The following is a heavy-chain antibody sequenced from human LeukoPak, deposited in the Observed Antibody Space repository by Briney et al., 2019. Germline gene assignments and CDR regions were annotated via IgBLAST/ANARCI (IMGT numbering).Heavy chain of an antibody. V-gene: IGHV1-18*01. Sequence: AAVKVSCKASGYTFTSYGISWVRQAPRQGLEWMGWISAYNGNTNYAQKLQGRVTMTTDTSTSTAYMELRSLRSDDTAVYYCARDLHITGYSRPDDYYYYGMDVWGQGTTVTVSS. J-gene: IGHJ6*02. D-gene: IGHD6-13*01. CDR2: ISAYNGNT. CDR3: ARDLHITGYSRPDDYYYYGMDV. CDR1: GYTFTSYG.